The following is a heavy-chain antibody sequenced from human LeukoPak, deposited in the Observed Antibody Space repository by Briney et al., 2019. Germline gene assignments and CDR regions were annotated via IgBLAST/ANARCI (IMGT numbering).Heavy chain of an antibody. CDR2: MNPNSGNT. J-gene: IGHJ4*02. Sequence: ASVKVSCKTSGYTFTSHDIHWVRQATGQDLEWMGWMNPNSGNTGYAQNLQGRVTMTRSTSINAAYMELSSLRSEDTAVCYCTRGDYWGQGTLVTVSS. CDR1: GYTFTSHD. V-gene: IGHV1-8*01. CDR3: TRGDY.